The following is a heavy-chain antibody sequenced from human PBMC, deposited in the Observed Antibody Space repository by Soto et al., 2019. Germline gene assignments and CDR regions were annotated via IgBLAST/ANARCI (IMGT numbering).Heavy chain of an antibody. D-gene: IGHD2-8*01. J-gene: IGHJ4*02. CDR2: VYKSGTT. Sequence: QVQLQESGPGLVKPSEALSLACNVSGASISDNSWTWIRQPPGKGLEGIGYVYKSGTTNYDPSLKSRVTLSLDTAKNQFFLRLSSVTAADTAVYYCARIWYYFGHHGFDLWGRGTLVTVSS. CDR1: GASISDNS. CDR3: ARIWYYFGHHGFDL. V-gene: IGHV4-59*13.